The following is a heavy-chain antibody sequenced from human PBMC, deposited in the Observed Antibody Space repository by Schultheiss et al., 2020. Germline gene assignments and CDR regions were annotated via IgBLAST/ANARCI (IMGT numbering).Heavy chain of an antibody. CDR3: ARQDYGVFDY. CDR1: GGSISSGGYY. CDR2: IYYSGST. J-gene: IGHJ4*02. Sequence: SETLSLTCTVSGGSISSGGYYWSWIRQPPGKGLEWIGYIYYSGSTYYNPSLKSRVTISVDRSKNQFSLKLSSVTAADTAVYYCARQDYGVFDYWGQGTLVTVSS. D-gene: IGHD4-17*01. V-gene: IGHV4-61*08.